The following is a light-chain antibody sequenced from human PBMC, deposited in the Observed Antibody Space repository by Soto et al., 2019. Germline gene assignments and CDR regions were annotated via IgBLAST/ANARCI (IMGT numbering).Light chain of an antibody. CDR3: QQYSDCPLS. CDR1: QSVSSN. CDR2: GAS. Sequence: EIVMTQSPATLSVSAGERATLSCRASQSVSSNLAWYQQKPGQAPRLLIYGASTRATGVPARFSGSGSGTEFTLTISSLQSEDFAVYYCQQYSDCPLSFGGGTKVEIK. V-gene: IGKV3-15*01. J-gene: IGKJ4*01.